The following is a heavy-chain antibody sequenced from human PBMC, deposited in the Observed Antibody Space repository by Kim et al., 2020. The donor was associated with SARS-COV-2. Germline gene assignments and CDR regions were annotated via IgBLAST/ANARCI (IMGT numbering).Heavy chain of an antibody. CDR2: INSDGSST. CDR1: GFTFSSYW. J-gene: IGHJ6*02. D-gene: IGHD6-19*01. V-gene: IGHV3-74*01. CDR3: ASAAVADQRPGRYGMDV. Sequence: GGSLRLSCAASGFTFSSYWMHWVRQAPGKGLVWVSRINSDGSSTSYADSVKGRFTISRDNAKNTLYLQMNSLRAEDTAVYYCASAAVADQRPGRYGMDVWGQGTTVTVSS.